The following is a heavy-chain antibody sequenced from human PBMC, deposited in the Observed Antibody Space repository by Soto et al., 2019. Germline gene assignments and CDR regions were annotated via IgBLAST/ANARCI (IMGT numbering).Heavy chain of an antibody. CDR3: ARMGRNKMDV. D-gene: IGHD3-16*01. Sequence: EVQLVESGGGLVQPGGSLRLSCAASGFTSSDHYMDWVRQAPGKGLEWVGRIRNKANSYTTEYAASVKGRFTISRDDSNYSLCLQRNSVKTEDTAVYYCARMGRNKMDVWGQGTTVTVSS. CDR2: IRNKANSYTT. CDR1: GFTSSDHY. J-gene: IGHJ6*02. V-gene: IGHV3-72*01.